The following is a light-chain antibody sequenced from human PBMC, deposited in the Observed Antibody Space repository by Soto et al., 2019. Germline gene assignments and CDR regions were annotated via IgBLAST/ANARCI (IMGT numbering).Light chain of an antibody. CDR2: GAS. Sequence: EIVLTQAPGTLSLSPGERATLSCRASQSVSSSYLAWYQQKPGQAPRLLIYGASSRATGIPDRFSGSGSGTDFTLNISRLEPEDFAVYYCQRYGSSPPWTFGQGTKVEIK. CDR3: QRYGSSPPWT. CDR1: QSVSSSY. V-gene: IGKV3-20*01. J-gene: IGKJ1*01.